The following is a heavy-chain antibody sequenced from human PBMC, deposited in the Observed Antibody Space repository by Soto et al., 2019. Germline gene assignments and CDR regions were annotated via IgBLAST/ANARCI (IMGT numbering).Heavy chain of an antibody. D-gene: IGHD4-17*01. CDR1: GFTFSHYP. CDR2: ISFDGSTR. CDR3: ARGPGRVTTFDGLDV. J-gene: IGHJ6*02. V-gene: IGHV3-30-3*01. Sequence: QVQLVESGGGVVHPGRSLRLSCAASGFTFSHYPMHWVRQAPGKGLEWVAVISFDGSTRYYADSVKGRFTISRDNSKNARDLKMNSLRAEDTAMYYCARGPGRVTTFDGLDVWGQGTTVTVSS.